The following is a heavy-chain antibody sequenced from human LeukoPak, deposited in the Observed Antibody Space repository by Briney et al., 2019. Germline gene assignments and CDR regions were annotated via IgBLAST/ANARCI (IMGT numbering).Heavy chain of an antibody. J-gene: IGHJ4*02. Sequence: ASVKVTCNASGYTFTSYVFTWVRQAPGPGLEWMGWISAYNGNTNYAQKLQGRVTMNTDTSTSTAYMELRSLRSDDTAVYYCARNYEDSSVAGVDYWGQGTLVTVSS. V-gene: IGHV1-18*01. CDR1: GYTFTSYV. CDR3: ARNYEDSSVAGVDY. D-gene: IGHD3-22*01. CDR2: ISAYNGNT.